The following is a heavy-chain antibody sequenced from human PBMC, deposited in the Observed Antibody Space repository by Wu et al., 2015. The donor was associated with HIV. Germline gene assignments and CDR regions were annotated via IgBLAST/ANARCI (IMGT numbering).Heavy chain of an antibody. V-gene: IGHV1-18*01. J-gene: IGHJ4*01. CDR3: ARDRVVRGVRFDY. Sequence: QVQLVQSGAEVKKPGASVKVSCKASGYTFSSYGISWVRQAPGQGPEWMGWINIYNGNTNYAQKLQGRVTMTTDTSTTTAYMELRSLRSDDTAVYYCARDRVVRGVRFDYWARNAGHRLL. D-gene: IGHD3-10*01. CDR2: INIYNGNT. CDR1: GYTFSSYG.